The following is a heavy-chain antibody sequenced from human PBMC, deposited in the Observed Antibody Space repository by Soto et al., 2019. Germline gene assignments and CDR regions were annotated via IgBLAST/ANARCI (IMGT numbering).Heavy chain of an antibody. V-gene: IGHV3-21*01. D-gene: IGHD4-17*01. CDR1: GFTFSSYS. CDR2: ISSSSSYI. Sequence: VQLVESGGGLVKPGGSLRLSCAASGFTFSSYSMNWVRQAPGKGLEWVSSISSSSSYIYYADSVKGRFTISRDNAKNSLYLQMNSLRAEDTAVYYCARGDYGDYELDYWGQGTLVTVSS. CDR3: ARGDYGDYELDY. J-gene: IGHJ4*02.